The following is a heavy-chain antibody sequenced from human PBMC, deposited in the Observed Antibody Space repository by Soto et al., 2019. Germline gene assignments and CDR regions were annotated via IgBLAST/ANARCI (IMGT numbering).Heavy chain of an antibody. Sequence: EVQLLESGGGSVQPGGSLRLSCSASGLTFSTQAMAWVRQAPGKGLEWVSALISSGESPDYADSVTGRLTISRDNSKNTLYLQMNRMRAYDTAVYYCAKGLHGSGWSFDQWGQGTVVTVSS. V-gene: IGHV3-23*01. CDR2: LISSGESP. CDR1: GLTFSTQA. D-gene: IGHD6-19*01. CDR3: AKGLHGSGWSFDQ. J-gene: IGHJ4*02.